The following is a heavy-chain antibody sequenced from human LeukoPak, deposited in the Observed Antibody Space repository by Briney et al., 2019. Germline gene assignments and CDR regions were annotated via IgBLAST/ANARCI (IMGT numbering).Heavy chain of an antibody. Sequence: GGSLRLSCAASGFTFSSYGMHWVRQAPGKGLEWVAVISYDGSNKYYADSVKGRFTISRDNSKNTLYLQMNSLRAEDTAVYYCATAFVVVPAANPYDYYYSMDVWGQGTTVTVSS. D-gene: IGHD2-2*01. CDR3: ATAFVVVPAANPYDYYYSMDV. CDR2: ISYDGSNK. V-gene: IGHV3-30*03. CDR1: GFTFSSYG. J-gene: IGHJ6*02.